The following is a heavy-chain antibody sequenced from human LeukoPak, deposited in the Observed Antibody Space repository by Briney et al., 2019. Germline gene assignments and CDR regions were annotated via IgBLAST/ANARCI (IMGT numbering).Heavy chain of an antibody. Sequence: PGGSLRLSCAASGFTFSTYALSWVRQAPGKGLEWVSGISGSGGSTYYADSVKGRFTISRDDSKNTLYLQMNRLRAEDTAVYYCAKGGVVHAFDIWGQGTMVTVSS. J-gene: IGHJ3*02. CDR1: GFTFSTYA. CDR2: ISGSGGST. D-gene: IGHD2-15*01. V-gene: IGHV3-23*01. CDR3: AKGGVVHAFDI.